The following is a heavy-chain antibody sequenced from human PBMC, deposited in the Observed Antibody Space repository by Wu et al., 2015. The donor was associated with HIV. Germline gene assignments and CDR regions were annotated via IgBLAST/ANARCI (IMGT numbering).Heavy chain of an antibody. Sequence: QVQLVQSGAEVKKPGASVKVSCKASGYTFTGYYMHWVRQAPGQGLEWMGWINPNSGGTNYAQKFQGRVTMTRDTSISTAYMELSRLRSDDTAVYYCARGLSVPAAIDYYYYMDVWGKGTTVTVSS. CDR3: ARGLSVPAAIDYYYYMDV. CDR1: GYTFTGYY. D-gene: IGHD2-2*02. V-gene: IGHV1-2*02. J-gene: IGHJ6*03. CDR2: INPNSGGT.